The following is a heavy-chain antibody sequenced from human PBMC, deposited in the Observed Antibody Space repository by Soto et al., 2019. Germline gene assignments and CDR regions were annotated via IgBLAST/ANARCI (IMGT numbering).Heavy chain of an antibody. J-gene: IGHJ6*02. CDR3: ARDLVVITTSYSYYYGMDV. CDR2: MNPNSGNT. CDR1: GYTFTSYD. D-gene: IGHD3-22*01. V-gene: IGHV1-8*01. Sequence: QVQLVQSGAEVKKPGASVKVSCKASGYTFTSYDINWVRQATGQGLEWMGWMNPNSGNTGYAQKFQGRVTMTRNTSISTAYMELSSLRSEDTAVYYCARDLVVITTSYSYYYGMDVWGQGTTVTVSS.